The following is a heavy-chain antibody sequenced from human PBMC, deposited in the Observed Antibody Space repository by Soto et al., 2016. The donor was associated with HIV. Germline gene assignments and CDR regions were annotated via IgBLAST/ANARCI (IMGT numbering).Heavy chain of an antibody. Sequence: EVQLVESGGGVVQPGGSLRLSCAASGFTFDDYAMHWVRQAPGKGLEWVSLISGDGGSTYYADSVKGRFTISRDNSKNSLYLQMNSLRTEDTALYYCAKDGPRSGSYLFLFDYWGQGTLVTVSS. D-gene: IGHD3-10*01. V-gene: IGHV3-43*02. CDR2: ISGDGGST. J-gene: IGHJ4*02. CDR3: AKDGPRSGSYLFLFDY. CDR1: GFTFDDYA.